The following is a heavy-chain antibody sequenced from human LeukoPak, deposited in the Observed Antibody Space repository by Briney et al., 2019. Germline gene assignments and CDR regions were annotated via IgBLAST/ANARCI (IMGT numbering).Heavy chain of an antibody. V-gene: IGHV4-4*02. J-gene: IGHJ4*02. CDR3: ARNFDS. CDR1: GGSISNTNW. CDR2: ISHSGNT. Sequence: SDTLSLTCAVSGGSISNTNWGSWVRQPPGKGLEWIGEISHSGNTNYNPSLKSRVAISVDNSKNQFSLKMTSVTAADTAVYYCARNFDSWGQGILVTVSS.